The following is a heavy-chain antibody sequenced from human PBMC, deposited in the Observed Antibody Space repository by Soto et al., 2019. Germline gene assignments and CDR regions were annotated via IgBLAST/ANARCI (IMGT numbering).Heavy chain of an antibody. D-gene: IGHD6-13*01. J-gene: IGHJ3*02. CDR2: MNPNSGNT. V-gene: IGHV1-8*01. CDR1: GYTFTSYD. CDR3: ASKQLVLGDGFDI. Sequence: ASVKVSCKASGYTFTSYDINWVRQATGQGLEWMGWMNPNSGNTGYAQKFQGRVTMTRNTSISTAYMELSSLRAEDTAVYYCASKQLVLGDGFDIWGQGTMVTVSS.